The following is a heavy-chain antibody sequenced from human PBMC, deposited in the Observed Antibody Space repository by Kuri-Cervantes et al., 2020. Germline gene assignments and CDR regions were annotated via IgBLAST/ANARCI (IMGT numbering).Heavy chain of an antibody. CDR1: GYTFTNYG. V-gene: IGHV1-69*05. CDR2: IIPIFGTA. Sequence: SVKVSCKASGYTFTNYGISWVRQAPGQGLEWMGGIIPIFGTANYAQKFRGRVTITTDESTSTAYMELSSLRSEDTAVYYCARRVDTPMFTDWYFDLWGRGTLVTVSS. D-gene: IGHD5-18*01. CDR3: ARRVDTPMFTDWYFDL. J-gene: IGHJ2*01.